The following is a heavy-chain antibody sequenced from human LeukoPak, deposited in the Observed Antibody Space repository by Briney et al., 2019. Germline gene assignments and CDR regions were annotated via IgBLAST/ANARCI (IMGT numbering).Heavy chain of an antibody. J-gene: IGHJ5*02. CDR2: INHSGST. CDR1: GGSFSGYY. CDR3: ARVNGYSGYDYRTGRYNWFDP. V-gene: IGHV4-34*01. D-gene: IGHD5-12*01. Sequence: SETLSLTCAVYGGSFSGYYWSWIRQPPGKGLEWIGEINHSGSTNYNPSLKSRVTISVDTSKNQFSLKLSSVTAAGTAVYYCARVNGYSGYDYRTGRYNWFDPWGQGTLVTVSS.